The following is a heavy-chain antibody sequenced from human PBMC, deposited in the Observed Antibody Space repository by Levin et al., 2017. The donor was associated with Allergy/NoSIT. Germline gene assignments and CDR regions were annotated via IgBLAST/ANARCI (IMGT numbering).Heavy chain of an antibody. V-gene: IGHV7-4-1*02. Sequence: ASVKVSCKASGYTFTSYAMNWVRQAPGQGLEWMGWINTNTGNPTYAQGFTGRFVFSLDTSVSTAYLQISSLKAEDTAVYYCARDRITVTNWRADAFDIWGQGTMVTVSS. CDR1: GYTFTSYA. CDR2: INTNTGNP. D-gene: IGHD4-17*01. CDR3: ARDRITVTNWRADAFDI. J-gene: IGHJ3*02.